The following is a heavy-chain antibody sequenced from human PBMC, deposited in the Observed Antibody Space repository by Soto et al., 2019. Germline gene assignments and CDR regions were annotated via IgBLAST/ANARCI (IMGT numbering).Heavy chain of an antibody. J-gene: IGHJ4*02. Sequence: PGGSLRLSCAASGFSISGYWMSWVRQAPGEGLEWVANIKQDGSVKYYVDSVKGRFTISRDNAKNSLYLQMNSLRAEDTAVYYCARPTSVDYGDYGWDYWGQGTLVTVSS. V-gene: IGHV3-7*01. CDR3: ARPTSVDYGDYGWDY. D-gene: IGHD4-17*01. CDR2: IKQDGSVK. CDR1: GFSISGYW.